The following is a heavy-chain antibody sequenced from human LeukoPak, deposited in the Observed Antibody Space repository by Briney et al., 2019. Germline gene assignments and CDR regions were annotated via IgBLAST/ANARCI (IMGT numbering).Heavy chain of an antibody. CDR2: INWNGGST. J-gene: IGHJ4*02. CDR3: AKTGITMIVVVITTYFDY. CDR1: GFTFDDYG. D-gene: IGHD3-22*01. V-gene: IGHV3-20*04. Sequence: GGSLRLSCAASGFTFDDYGMSWVRQAPGKGLEWVSGINWNGGSTGYADSVKGRFTISRDNAKNSLYLQMNSLRAEDTAVYYCAKTGITMIVVVITTYFDYWGQGTLVTVSS.